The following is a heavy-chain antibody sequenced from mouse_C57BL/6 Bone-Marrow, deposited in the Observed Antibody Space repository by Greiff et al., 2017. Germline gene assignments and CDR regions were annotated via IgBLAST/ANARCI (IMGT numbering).Heavy chain of an antibody. V-gene: IGHV1-26*01. CDR3: AKEGYSNLWFAY. D-gene: IGHD2-5*01. CDR1: GYTFTDYY. J-gene: IGHJ3*01. CDR2: INPNNGGT. Sequence: EVQLQQSGPELVKPGASVKISCKASGYTFTDYYMNWVKQSHGKSLEWIGDINPNNGGTSYNQKFKGKATLTVDKSSSTAYMELRSLTSEDSAVYYCAKEGYSNLWFAYWGQGTLVTVSA.